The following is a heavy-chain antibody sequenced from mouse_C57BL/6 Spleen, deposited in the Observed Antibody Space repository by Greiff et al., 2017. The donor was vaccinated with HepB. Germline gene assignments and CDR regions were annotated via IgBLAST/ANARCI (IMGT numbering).Heavy chain of an antibody. CDR3: ARMGNYYGSSFAY. CDR2: IDPSDSET. V-gene: IGHV1-52*01. Sequence: VQLKQPGAELVRPGSSVKLSCKASGYTFTSYWMHWVKQRPIQGLEWIGNIDPSDSETHYNQKFKDKATLTVDKSSSTAYMQLSSLTSEDSAVYYCARMGNYYGSSFAYWGQGTLVTVSA. D-gene: IGHD1-1*01. CDR1: GYTFTSYW. J-gene: IGHJ3*01.